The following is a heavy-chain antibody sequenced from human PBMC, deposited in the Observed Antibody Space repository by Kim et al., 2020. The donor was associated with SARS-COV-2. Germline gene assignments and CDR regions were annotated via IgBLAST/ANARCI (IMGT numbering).Heavy chain of an antibody. V-gene: IGHV1-69*13. J-gene: IGHJ6*02. CDR1: GGTFSSYA. CDR2: IIPIFGTA. CDR3: AKALAAAGTHYYYGMDV. Sequence: SVKVSCKASGGTFSSYAISWVRQAPGQGLEWMGGIIPIFGTANYAQKFQGRVTITADESTSTAYMELSSLRSEDTAVYYCAKALAAAGTHYYYGMDVWGQGTTVTVSS. D-gene: IGHD6-13*01.